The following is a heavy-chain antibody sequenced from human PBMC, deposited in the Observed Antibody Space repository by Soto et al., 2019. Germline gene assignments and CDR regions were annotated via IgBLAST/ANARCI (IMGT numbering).Heavy chain of an antibody. Sequence: QITLTESGPTLVRPTQTLTLTCTFSGFSLSTGGVGVGWIRQPPGKALEWLALIYWDGDNRYNPFLKSRLTITKYTSKIHVVLTMTNMDPVDTASYYCAHRQQWNFPSGNYGFWSSHTPNWFGPWGQGTLVTVSS. CDR2: IYWDGDN. CDR1: GFSLSTGGVG. CDR3: AHRQQWNFPSGNYGFWSSHTPNWFGP. V-gene: IGHV2-5*02. D-gene: IGHD3-3*01. J-gene: IGHJ5*02.